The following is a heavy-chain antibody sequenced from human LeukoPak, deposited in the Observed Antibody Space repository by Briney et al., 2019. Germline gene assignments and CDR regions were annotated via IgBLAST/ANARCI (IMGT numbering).Heavy chain of an antibody. CDR2: INPNIGAT. D-gene: IGHD2-2*01. Sequence: GASVKVSCKASGYTFTGYFMHWVRQAPGQGLEWMGWINPNIGATNYAQKFQGRVTMTRDTSISTAYMELSRLTYDDTAVYYCALGTSIVVVPAAMTNNWFDPWGQGTLVTVSS. V-gene: IGHV1-2*02. J-gene: IGHJ5*02. CDR1: GYTFTGYF. CDR3: ALGTSIVVVPAAMTNNWFDP.